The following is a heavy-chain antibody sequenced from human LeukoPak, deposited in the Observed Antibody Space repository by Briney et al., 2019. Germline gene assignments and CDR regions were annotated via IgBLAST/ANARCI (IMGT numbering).Heavy chain of an antibody. CDR2: INPNSGGA. Sequence: GSSVKVSCKASGYTFTGYYMHWVRQAPGQGLEWMGWINPNSGGANYAQKFQGRVTMTRDTSISTAYMELSRLRSDDTAVYYCARGLDIVVVPAATLGYWGQGTLVTVSS. J-gene: IGHJ4*02. CDR1: GYTFTGYY. V-gene: IGHV1-2*02. CDR3: ARGLDIVVVPAATLGY. D-gene: IGHD2-2*03.